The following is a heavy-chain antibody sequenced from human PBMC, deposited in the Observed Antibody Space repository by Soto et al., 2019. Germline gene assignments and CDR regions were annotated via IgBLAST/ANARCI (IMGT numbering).Heavy chain of an antibody. V-gene: IGHV1-18*01. CDR2: ISAYNGNT. Sequence: ASVNVSCKAPGYTFTGYCISWVRQAPGEGLEWMGWISAYNGNTNYAQKVQGRVTMTTDTSTSIAYMELRSLRSDDTAVYYCARVGRQQPIVGYYYYGMDVWGQGTTVTVSS. CDR3: ARVGRQQPIVGYYYYGMDV. CDR1: GYTFTGYC. D-gene: IGHD6-13*01. J-gene: IGHJ6*02.